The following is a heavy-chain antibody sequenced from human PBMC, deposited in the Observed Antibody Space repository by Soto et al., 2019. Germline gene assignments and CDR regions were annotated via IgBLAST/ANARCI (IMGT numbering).Heavy chain of an antibody. V-gene: IGHV4-31*03. D-gene: IGHD3-10*01. CDR2: IYYSGST. CDR3: ARVDHVTPMGRVEDAFDI. Sequence: QVQLQESGPGLVKPSQTLSLTCTVSGGSISSGGYYWSWIRQHPGKGLEWIGYIYYSGSTYYNPSLKSRVTISVDTSKNQFSLKLSSVTASDTAVYYCARVDHVTPMGRVEDAFDIWGQGTMVTVSS. CDR1: GGSISSGGYY. J-gene: IGHJ3*02.